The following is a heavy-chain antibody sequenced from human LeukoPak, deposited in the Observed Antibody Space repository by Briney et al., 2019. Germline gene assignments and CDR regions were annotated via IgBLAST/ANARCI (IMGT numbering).Heavy chain of an antibody. CDR3: ATNRQIMILGVVIMPAFDI. J-gene: IGHJ3*02. Sequence: ASVKVSCKVSGYTLTQLSVHWVRQAPGKGLEWMGGFYVEDGEIIYAQKLQGRVTMTEDRSTKTAYMELSSLRSEDTAVYYCATNRQIMILGVVIMPAFDIWGQGTMVTVSS. D-gene: IGHD3-3*01. CDR1: GYTLTQLS. V-gene: IGHV1-24*01. CDR2: FYVEDGEI.